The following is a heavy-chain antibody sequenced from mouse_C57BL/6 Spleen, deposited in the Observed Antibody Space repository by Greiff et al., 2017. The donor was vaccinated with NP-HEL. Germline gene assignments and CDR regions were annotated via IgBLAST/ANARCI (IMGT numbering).Heavy chain of an antibody. CDR1: GYSITSGYY. CDR2: ISYDGSN. Sequence: EVQLQQSGPGLVKPSQSLSLTCSVTGYSITSGYYWNWIRQFPGNKLEWMGYISYDGSNNYNPSLKNRISITRDTSKNQFFLKLNSVTTEDTATYYCAQIYYYGRGDYWGQSTTLTVSS. CDR3: AQIYYYGRGDY. J-gene: IGHJ2*01. V-gene: IGHV3-6*01. D-gene: IGHD1-1*01.